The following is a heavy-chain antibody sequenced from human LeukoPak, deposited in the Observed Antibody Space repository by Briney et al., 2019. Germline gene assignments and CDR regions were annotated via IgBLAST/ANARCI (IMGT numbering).Heavy chain of an antibody. D-gene: IGHD1-26*01. CDR2: IIPIFGTA. V-gene: IGHV1-69*13. J-gene: IGHJ4*02. Sequence: ASVKVSCKASGGTFSSYAISWVRQAPGRGLEWMGGIIPIFGTANYAQKFQGRVTITADESTSTAYMELSSLRSEDTAVYYCARGRGMDWELYFDYWGQGTLVTVSS. CDR1: GGTFSSYA. CDR3: ARGRGMDWELYFDY.